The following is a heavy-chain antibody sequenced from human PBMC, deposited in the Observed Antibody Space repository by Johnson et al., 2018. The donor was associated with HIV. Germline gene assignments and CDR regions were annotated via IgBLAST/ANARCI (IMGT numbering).Heavy chain of an antibody. CDR3: ARERLRAGAFDI. Sequence: VQLVESGGGVVQPGGSLRLSCAASGFTFSDYYMSWIRQAPGKGLEWVAFIRYDGNNKYYGDSVKGRFTISRDNSKNTLYLQMNSLRAEATAGYYRARERLRAGAFDIWGQGTKVTVSS. J-gene: IGHJ3*02. V-gene: IGHV3-30*02. CDR2: IRYDGNNK. D-gene: IGHD6-13*01. CDR1: GFTFSDYY.